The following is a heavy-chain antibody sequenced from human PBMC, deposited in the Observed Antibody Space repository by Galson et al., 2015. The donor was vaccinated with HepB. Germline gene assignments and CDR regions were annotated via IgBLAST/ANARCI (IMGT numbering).Heavy chain of an antibody. CDR2: INPSGGRT. D-gene: IGHD2-2*01. J-gene: IGHJ3*02. CDR1: GYTFSTYY. CDR3: ATIRVGYCITTICKADDFDI. V-gene: IGHV1-46*01. Sequence: SVKVSCKASGYTFSTYYIHWVRQAPGQGLEWMGIINPSGGRTTYAQKSQDRVTMTRDTSTSTVYMELSSLRSEDTAVYYCATIRVGYCITTICKADDFDIWGQGTMVTVSS.